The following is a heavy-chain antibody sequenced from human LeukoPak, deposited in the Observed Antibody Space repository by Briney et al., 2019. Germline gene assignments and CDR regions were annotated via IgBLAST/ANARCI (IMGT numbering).Heavy chain of an antibody. CDR3: ARSSSTSSLLDYYGMDV. CDR2: IIPIFGTA. Sequence: GASVKVSCKASGGTFSSYAISWVRQAPGQGLEWMGGIIPIFGTANYAQKFQGRVTITADESTSTAYMELSSLRSEDTAVYYCARSSSTSSLLDYYGMDVWGQGTTVTVS. V-gene: IGHV1-69*13. D-gene: IGHD2-2*01. CDR1: GGTFSSYA. J-gene: IGHJ6*02.